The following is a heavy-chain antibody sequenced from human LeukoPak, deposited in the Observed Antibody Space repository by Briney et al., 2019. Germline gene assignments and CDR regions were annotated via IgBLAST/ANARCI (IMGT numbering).Heavy chain of an antibody. V-gene: IGHV4-34*01. Sequence: SETLSLTCAVYGGSFSGYYWSWIRQPPGKGLEWIGEINHSGSTNYNPSLKSRVTISVDTSKNQFSLKLSSVTAADTAVYYCARLTTVKGSHYYYYMDVWGKGTTVTISS. CDR3: ARLTTVKGSHYYYYMDV. CDR2: INHSGST. J-gene: IGHJ6*03. D-gene: IGHD4-17*01. CDR1: GGSFSGYY.